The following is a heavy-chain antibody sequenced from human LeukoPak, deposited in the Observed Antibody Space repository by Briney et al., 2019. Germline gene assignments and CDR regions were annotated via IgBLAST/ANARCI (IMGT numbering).Heavy chain of an antibody. CDR3: ARDRYGSYEYFQH. V-gene: IGHV3-23*01. J-gene: IGHJ1*01. D-gene: IGHD1-26*01. CDR2: ISGSGGST. Sequence: GGSLRLSCAASGFTFSSYAMSWVRQAPGKGLEWVSAISGSGGSTYYADSVKSRFTISRDNSKNTLYLQMNSLRAEDTAVYYCARDRYGSYEYFQHWGQGTLVTVSS. CDR1: GFTFSSYA.